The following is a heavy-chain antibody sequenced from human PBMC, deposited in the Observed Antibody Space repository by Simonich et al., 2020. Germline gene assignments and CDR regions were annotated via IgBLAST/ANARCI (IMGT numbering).Heavy chain of an antibody. CDR1: GFTFSSYG. V-gene: IGHV3-30*18. D-gene: IGHD6-13*01. J-gene: IGHJ4*02. Sequence: GGGVVQPGRSLRLSCAASGFTFSSYGMQWVRQTPGKGLEWVAVIWYDGSNKYYADSVKGRFTISRDKSKNTLYLQMNSLRAEDTAMYYCAKDKGAAASDYFDYWGQGTLVTVSS. CDR2: IWYDGSNK. CDR3: AKDKGAAASDYFDY.